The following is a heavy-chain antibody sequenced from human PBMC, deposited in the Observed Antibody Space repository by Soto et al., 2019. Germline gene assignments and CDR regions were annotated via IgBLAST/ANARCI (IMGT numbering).Heavy chain of an antibody. J-gene: IGHJ4*02. CDR3: ARAPSGWYEYYFDY. CDR1: GFTFSSYA. CDR2: ISFDGSNK. Sequence: GGSLRLSCAASGFTFSSYAMHWVRQAPGKGLEWVAVISFDGSNKYYADSVKGRFTISRDNSKNTLYLQMNSLRAEDTAVYYCARAPSGWYEYYFDYWGQGTMVTVSS. V-gene: IGHV3-30-3*01. D-gene: IGHD6-19*01.